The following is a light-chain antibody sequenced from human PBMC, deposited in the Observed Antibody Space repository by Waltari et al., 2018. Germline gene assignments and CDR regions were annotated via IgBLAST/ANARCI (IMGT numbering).Light chain of an antibody. CDR3: QQYYSPPFT. CDR2: WAS. V-gene: IGKV4-1*01. Sequence: DIVMTQSPDSLAVSLGERATINCKSRQSVLYSSNNMNYVAWYQQKPGQPPKLLIYWASTRKSGVPDRFSGSVSGTDFTLTISSLQAEDVAVYYCQQYYSPPFTFGPGTKVDIK. J-gene: IGKJ3*01. CDR1: QSVLYSSNNMNY.